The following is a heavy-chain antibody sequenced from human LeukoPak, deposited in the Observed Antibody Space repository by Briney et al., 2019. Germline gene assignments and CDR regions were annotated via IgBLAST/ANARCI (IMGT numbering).Heavy chain of an antibody. J-gene: IGHJ6*03. CDR1: GGSLSNYY. CDR2: INHSGST. V-gene: IGHV4-34*01. CDR3: ARGNRGTTPVLGYYYYMDV. D-gene: IGHD1-7*01. Sequence: PSETLSLTCAVYGGSLSNYYWSWIRQPPGKGLEWIGEINHSGSTNYNPSLKSRVTISVDTSKNQFSLKLSSVTAADTAVYYCARGNRGTTPVLGYYYYMDVWGKGTTVTVSS.